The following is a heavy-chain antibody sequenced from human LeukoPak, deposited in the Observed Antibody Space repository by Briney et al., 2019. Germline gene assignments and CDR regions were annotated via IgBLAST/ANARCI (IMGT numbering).Heavy chain of an antibody. J-gene: IGHJ4*02. Sequence: GGSLRLSCAASGFTFSSYWMNWVRQAPGKGLVWVSRIASDGSSTTYADTVKGRFSISRDNAKNTLYLQMNSLRVEDTAVYYCARGRPHGNDYWGQGTLVTVSS. D-gene: IGHD4-23*01. CDR2: IASDGSST. CDR3: ARGRPHGNDY. CDR1: GFTFSSYW. V-gene: IGHV3-74*01.